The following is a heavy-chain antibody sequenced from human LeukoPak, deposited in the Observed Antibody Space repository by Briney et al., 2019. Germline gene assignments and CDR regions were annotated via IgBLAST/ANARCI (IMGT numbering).Heavy chain of an antibody. CDR3: ARLRGDGSGSYYKAPNYYSSGMDV. Sequence: PSETLSLTCAVYGGSFSGYYWSWIRQPPGKGLEWIGEINHSGSTNYNPSLKCRVTISVDTSKNQFSLKLSSVTAADAAVYYCARLRGDGSGSYYKAPNYYSSGMDVWGKGTTVTVSS. D-gene: IGHD3-10*01. CDR1: GGSFSGYY. CDR2: INHSGST. J-gene: IGHJ6*04. V-gene: IGHV4-34*01.